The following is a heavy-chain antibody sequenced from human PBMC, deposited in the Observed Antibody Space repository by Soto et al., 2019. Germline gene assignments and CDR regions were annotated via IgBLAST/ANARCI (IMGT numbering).Heavy chain of an antibody. D-gene: IGHD3-10*01. CDR1: GYTFTNYG. J-gene: IGHJ4*02. CDR3: AREDFGDKIDY. V-gene: IGHV1-18*01. CDR2: ISPYNGHT. Sequence: ASVKVSCKASGYTFTNYGISWVRQAPGQGLEWMGRISPYNGHTHYTQRFQGRVTMTTDTSTTTAFMELRSLSSDDTAVYYCAREDFGDKIDYWGQGTLVTVSS.